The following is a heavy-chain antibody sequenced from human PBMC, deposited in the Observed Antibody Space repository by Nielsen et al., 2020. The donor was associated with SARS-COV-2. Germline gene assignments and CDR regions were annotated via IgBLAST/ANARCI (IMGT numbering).Heavy chain of an antibody. V-gene: IGHV3-30*02. CDR2: IRYDGSDK. CDR1: GFTFSNYD. Sequence: GESLKISCAASGFTFSNYDIHWARQAPGKGLEWVAFIRYDGSDKYYAHSVRGRFTISRDNSKNTLYLQMNSLRAEDTAVYFCANDRVAVAGELEWGQGTRVTVSS. J-gene: IGHJ4*02. CDR3: ANDRVAVAGELE. D-gene: IGHD6-19*01.